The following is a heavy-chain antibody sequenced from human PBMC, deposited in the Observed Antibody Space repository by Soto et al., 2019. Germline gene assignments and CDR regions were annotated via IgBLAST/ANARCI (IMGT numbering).Heavy chain of an antibody. CDR3: ARDTIFEYYYYYYMDV. Sequence: GGSLRLSCAASGFTFSSYWMHWVRQAPGKGLVWVSRINSDGSSTSYADSVKGRFTISRDNAKNTLYLQMNSLRAEDTAVYYCARDTIFEYYYYYYMDVWGKGTTVTVSS. CDR2: INSDGSST. CDR1: GFTFSSYW. J-gene: IGHJ6*03. D-gene: IGHD3-3*01. V-gene: IGHV3-74*01.